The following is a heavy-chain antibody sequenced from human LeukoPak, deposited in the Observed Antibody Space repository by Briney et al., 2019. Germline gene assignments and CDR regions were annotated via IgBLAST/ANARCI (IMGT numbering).Heavy chain of an antibody. CDR2: INSDGSST. CDR1: GFTFVTYW. CDR3: ARSMVRGDI. Sequence: PGGSLGLSCAASGFTFVTYWMHWVRQAPGKGLVWVSRINSDGSSTSYADSVKGRFTISRDNAKNTLYLQMNSLRAEDTAVYYCARSMVRGDIWGQGTMVTVSS. J-gene: IGHJ3*02. D-gene: IGHD3-10*01. V-gene: IGHV3-74*01.